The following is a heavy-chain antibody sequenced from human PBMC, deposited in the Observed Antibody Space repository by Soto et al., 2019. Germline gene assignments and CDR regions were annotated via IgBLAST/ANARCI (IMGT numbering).Heavy chain of an antibody. J-gene: IGHJ5*02. CDR3: ARGPAFYYYGSGSYVAP. CDR1: GYTFTSYD. D-gene: IGHD3-10*01. Sequence: QVQLVQSGAEVKKPGASVKVSCKASGYTFTSYDINWVRQATGQGLEWMGWMNPNSGNTGYAQKFQCRVTMTRNTSIRTAYMELSSLRSDDTAVYYCARGPAFYYYGSGSYVAPWGQGTLVTVSS. V-gene: IGHV1-8*01. CDR2: MNPNSGNT.